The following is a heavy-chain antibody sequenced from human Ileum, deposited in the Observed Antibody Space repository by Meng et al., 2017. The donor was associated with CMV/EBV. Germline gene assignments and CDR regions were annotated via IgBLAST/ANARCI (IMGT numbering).Heavy chain of an antibody. D-gene: IGHD3-10*01. Sequence: CASSGLTVAANHMSWVSQAPGKGLEYVSLIYSSGSTYYTGPVKGRFTVSRDNSKNRLYLHMNSLKIDDTAVYYCASESVRIGDNFSYWGQGTLVTVSS. V-gene: IGHV3-66*03. CDR1: GLTVAANH. CDR3: ASESVRIGDNFSY. J-gene: IGHJ4*02. CDR2: IYSSGST.